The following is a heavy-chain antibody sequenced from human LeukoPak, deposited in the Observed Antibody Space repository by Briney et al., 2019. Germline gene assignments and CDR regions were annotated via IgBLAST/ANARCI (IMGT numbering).Heavy chain of an antibody. CDR1: GGSISSSSYY. CDR3: ARLAGGSLDY. J-gene: IGHJ4*02. CDR2: IYYSGST. V-gene: IGHV4-39*01. D-gene: IGHD1-26*01. Sequence: SETLSLTCTVSGGSISSSSYYWGWIRQPPGKGLEWIGSIYYSGSTYYNPSPKSRVTISVDTSKDQFSLKLSSVTAADTAVYYCARLAGGSLDYWGQGTLVTVSS.